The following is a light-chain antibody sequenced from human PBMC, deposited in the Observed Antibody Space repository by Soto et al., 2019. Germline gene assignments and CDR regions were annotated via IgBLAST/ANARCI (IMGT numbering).Light chain of an antibody. CDR3: QQYNDWPPIT. J-gene: IGKJ5*01. V-gene: IGKV3-15*01. Sequence: EIMMTQSPATLSVSPGESATLSCRASQSVSNNLAWYQHKPGQVPRLLIYYASTRATGIPARFSGSGSGTDFTLTISSLQSEDFALYYYQQYNDWPPITFGQGTRLEIK. CDR1: QSVSNN. CDR2: YAS.